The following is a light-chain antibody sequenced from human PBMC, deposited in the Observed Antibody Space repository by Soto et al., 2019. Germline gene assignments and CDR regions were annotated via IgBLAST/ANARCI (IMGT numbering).Light chain of an antibody. V-gene: IGKV1-39*01. CDR2: AAS. CDR3: QQSYSSAPVT. CDR1: QTISTY. Sequence: DIQMTQSPSSLSASVGDRVSITCRASQTISTYLNWYQQKPGKAPKLLIFAASRLQSGVPSRFSGSGSGTDFTLTISSLQPEDFATYYCQQSYSSAPVTFGPGTLVDIK. J-gene: IGKJ3*01.